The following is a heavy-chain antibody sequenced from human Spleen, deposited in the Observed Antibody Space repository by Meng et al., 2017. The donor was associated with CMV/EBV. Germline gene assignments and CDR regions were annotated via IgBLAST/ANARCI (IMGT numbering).Heavy chain of an antibody. J-gene: IGHJ4*02. CDR2: ILPVLEIT. Sequence: SVNVSCKTSGGSFNGYSISWVRQAPGQGLEWMGRILPVLEITNYAQNFQGRVTITADKSTSTAYMELRSLRSEDTAVYYCARDVRSTSSWYIRLDYWGQGTLVTVSS. D-gene: IGHD6-13*01. V-gene: IGHV1-69*04. CDR1: GGSFNGYS. CDR3: ARDVRSTSSWYIRLDY.